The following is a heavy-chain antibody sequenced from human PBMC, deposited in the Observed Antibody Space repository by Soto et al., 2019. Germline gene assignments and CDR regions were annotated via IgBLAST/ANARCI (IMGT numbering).Heavy chain of an antibody. Sequence: QVQLQESGPGLVKPSETLSLTCTVSGGSISSYYWSWIRQPPGKGLEWIGYIYYSGSTNYNPSLKSRVTISVDTSKNQFSLKLSSVTAADTAVYYCARVSKKPGIAAAGIDYWGQGTLVTVSS. CDR2: IYYSGST. V-gene: IGHV4-59*01. CDR3: ARVSKKPGIAAAGIDY. D-gene: IGHD6-13*01. J-gene: IGHJ4*02. CDR1: GGSISSYY.